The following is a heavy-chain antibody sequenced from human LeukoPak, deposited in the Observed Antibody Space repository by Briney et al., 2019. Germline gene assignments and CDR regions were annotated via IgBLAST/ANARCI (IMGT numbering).Heavy chain of an antibody. D-gene: IGHD2-15*01. CDR1: GGTFSSYA. V-gene: IGHV1-69*01. Sequence: SVKVSCKASGGTFSSYAISWVRQAPGQGLEWMGGIIPIFGTANYAQKFQGRVTITADESTSTAYMELSSLRSEDTAVYYCARGGPSILVVVAAQYDVFDIWGQGTMVTVSS. CDR3: ARGGPSILVVVAAQYDVFDI. J-gene: IGHJ3*02. CDR2: IIPIFGTA.